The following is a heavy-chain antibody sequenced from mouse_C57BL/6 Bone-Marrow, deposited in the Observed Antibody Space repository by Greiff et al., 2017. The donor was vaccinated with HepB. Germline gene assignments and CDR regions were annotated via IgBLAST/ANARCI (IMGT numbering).Heavy chain of an antibody. CDR3: ARGEARGFDD. Sequence: QVQLQQSGPELVKPGASVKISCKASGYTFTDYYINWVKQRPGQGLEWIGWIFPGSGSTYYNEKFKGKATLTVDKSSSTASMLLSSLTSEDSAVYVGARGEARGFDDWGQGTTLTVSS. V-gene: IGHV1-75*01. CDR1: GYTFTDYY. CDR2: IFPGSGST. J-gene: IGHJ2*01.